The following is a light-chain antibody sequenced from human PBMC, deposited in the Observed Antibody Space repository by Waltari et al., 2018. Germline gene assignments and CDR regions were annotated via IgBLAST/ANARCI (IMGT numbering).Light chain of an antibody. Sequence: QSALTQPPSASGPPGQPVTISRTGTSSDVGGYNYVSWYQHHPGQAPKLLIYEVNKQPSGVPDRFSGSKSANTASLTVSGLQTEDEADYYCNAYAGSNTVIFGGGTKLTVL. CDR2: EVN. J-gene: IGLJ2*01. CDR1: SSDVGGYNY. CDR3: NAYAGSNTVI. V-gene: IGLV2-8*01.